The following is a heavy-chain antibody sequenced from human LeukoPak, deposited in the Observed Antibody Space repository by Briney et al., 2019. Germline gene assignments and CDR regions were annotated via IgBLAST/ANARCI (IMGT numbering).Heavy chain of an antibody. J-gene: IGHJ4*02. D-gene: IGHD2-21*01. CDR1: GGSFSGYY. CDR2: INHSGST. CDR3: ARGMLWWEGVSYFDY. Sequence: PSETLSLPCAVYGGSFSGYYWSWLRQPPGKGLEWIGEINHSGSTNYNPSLKSRVTISVDTSKNQFSLKLSSVTAADTAVYYCARGMLWWEGVSYFDYWGQGTLVTVSS. V-gene: IGHV4-34*01.